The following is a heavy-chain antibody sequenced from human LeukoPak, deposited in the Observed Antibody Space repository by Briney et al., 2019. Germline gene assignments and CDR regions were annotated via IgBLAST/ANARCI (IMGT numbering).Heavy chain of an antibody. Sequence: GGSLRLSCAASGFTFSSYAMPWVRQAPGKGLEWVAVISYDGSNKYYADSVKGRFTISRDNSKNTLYLQMNSLRAEDTAVYYCARVKGAVAGTYFDYWGQGTLVTVSS. CDR3: ARVKGAVAGTYFDY. D-gene: IGHD6-19*01. CDR2: ISYDGSNK. V-gene: IGHV3-30-3*01. J-gene: IGHJ4*02. CDR1: GFTFSSYA.